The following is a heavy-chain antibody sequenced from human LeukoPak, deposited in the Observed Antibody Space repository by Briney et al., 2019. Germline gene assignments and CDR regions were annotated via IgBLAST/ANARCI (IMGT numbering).Heavy chain of an antibody. Sequence: PGGSLRLSCAASGFTFSNYWMRWVRQAPGKGLEGVANIKQDGSEKYYVDSVKGRFTISRENAKNSVYLQMNSLRVEDTAVYYCARSLSSRRLIIPKTSRYLDYWGQGTLVTVSS. CDR3: ARSLSSRRLIIPKTSRYLDY. CDR2: IKQDGSEK. V-gene: IGHV3-7*01. J-gene: IGHJ4*02. CDR1: GFTFSNYW. D-gene: IGHD3-3*01.